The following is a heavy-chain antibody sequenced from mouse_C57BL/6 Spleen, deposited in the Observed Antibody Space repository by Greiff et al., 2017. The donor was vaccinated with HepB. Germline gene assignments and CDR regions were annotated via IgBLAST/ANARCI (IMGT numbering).Heavy chain of an antibody. CDR2: IYPGSGST. Sequence: QVQLQQPGAELVKPGASVKMSCKASGYTFTSYWITWVKQRPGQGLEWIGDIYPGSGSTNYNEKFKGKATLTVDTSSSTAYMELHSLTSEDSAVYFCAREFPYGLYAMDYWGQGTSVTVSS. J-gene: IGHJ4*01. D-gene: IGHD1-1*02. CDR1: GYTFTSYW. V-gene: IGHV1-55*01. CDR3: AREFPYGLYAMDY.